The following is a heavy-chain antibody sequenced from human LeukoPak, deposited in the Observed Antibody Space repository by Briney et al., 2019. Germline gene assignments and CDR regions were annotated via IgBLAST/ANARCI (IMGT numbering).Heavy chain of an antibody. D-gene: IGHD4-17*01. Sequence: SETLSLTCTVSGGSISSSSYYCGWIRQPPAKGLEWIGSIYYSGSTYYNPSLKSRVTISVDTSKNQFSLKLSSVAAADTAVYYCARDLYDYGDYYYYYGMDVWGQGTTVTVSS. CDR3: ARDLYDYGDYYYYYGMDV. J-gene: IGHJ6*02. CDR2: IYYSGST. V-gene: IGHV4-39*07. CDR1: GGSISSSSYY.